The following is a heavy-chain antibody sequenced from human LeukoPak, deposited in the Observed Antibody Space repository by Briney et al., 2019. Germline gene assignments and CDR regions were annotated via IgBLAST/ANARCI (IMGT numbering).Heavy chain of an antibody. D-gene: IGHD3-22*01. CDR2: ISSSSSYI. V-gene: IGHV3-21*01. CDR3: ARERAPGGSYDSSGYYPEYFQH. Sequence: GGSLRLSCAASGFTFSSYSMNWVRQAPGKGLEWVSSISSSSSYIYYADSVKVRFTISRDNAKNSLYLQMNSLRAEDTAVYYCARERAPGGSYDSSGYYPEYFQHWGQGTLVTVSS. CDR1: GFTFSSYS. J-gene: IGHJ1*01.